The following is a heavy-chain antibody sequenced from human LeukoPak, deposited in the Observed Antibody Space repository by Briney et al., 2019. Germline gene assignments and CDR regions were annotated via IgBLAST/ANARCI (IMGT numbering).Heavy chain of an antibody. J-gene: IGHJ3*02. Sequence: GGSLRLSCVASTLTFSQSWMTWIRQAPGKGLECLANINEDGSRTDYVDSVRGRFTISRDNAKNSLYLELNSLRDEDTAVYYCARDPAWGAFDIWGQGTMVTVSS. CDR3: ARDPAWGAFDI. CDR2: INEDGSRT. CDR1: TLTFSQSW. D-gene: IGHD7-27*01. V-gene: IGHV3-7*01.